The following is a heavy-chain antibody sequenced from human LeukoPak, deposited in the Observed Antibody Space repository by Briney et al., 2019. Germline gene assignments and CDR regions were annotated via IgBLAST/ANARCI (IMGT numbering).Heavy chain of an antibody. CDR1: GFTLTHY. J-gene: IGHJ6*03. CDR2: IKPNSGDT. D-gene: IGHD2-2*01. CDR3: ARADSVPAGDYHYWYMDV. Sequence: ASVKVSCKASGFTLTHYIHWVRQDPSQGLQWMGWIKPNSGDTDYAQKFQGRVTMTRDTSISTVYMELSSLRSDDAAVYYCARADSVPAGDYHYWYMDVWGKGTTVTVSS. V-gene: IGHV1-2*02.